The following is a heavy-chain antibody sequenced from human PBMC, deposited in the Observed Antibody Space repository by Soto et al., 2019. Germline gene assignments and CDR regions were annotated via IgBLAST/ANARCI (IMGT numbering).Heavy chain of an antibody. D-gene: IGHD6-13*01. V-gene: IGHV4-59*08. Sequence: SETLSLTCTVSGVSIISYYWTWIRQPPGKGLESIGNVSDSGTTNYNPSLKSRVTISVDTSKNQFSLKLSSVTAADTAVYYCARRGSSSWYGYWGQGTLVTVSS. CDR2: VSDSGTT. J-gene: IGHJ4*02. CDR3: ARRGSSSWYGY. CDR1: GVSIISYY.